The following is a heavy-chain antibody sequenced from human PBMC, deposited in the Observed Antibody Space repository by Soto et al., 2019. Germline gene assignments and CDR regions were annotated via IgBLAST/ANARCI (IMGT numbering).Heavy chain of an antibody. J-gene: IGHJ3*02. CDR3: ARAVIGAFDI. Sequence: EVQLVESGGGLVQPGGSLRLSCAASGFTFSSYWMSRVRQAPGKGLQWVANIKQDGSEKYYVDSVKGRLTISRDNAKNSLYLQMNSLRAEDTAVYYGARAVIGAFDIWGQGTMVTVAS. CDR2: IKQDGSEK. D-gene: IGHD3-16*02. V-gene: IGHV3-7*04. CDR1: GFTFSSYW.